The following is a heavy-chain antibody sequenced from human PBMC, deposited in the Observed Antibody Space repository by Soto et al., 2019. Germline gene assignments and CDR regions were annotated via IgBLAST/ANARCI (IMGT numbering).Heavy chain of an antibody. Sequence: QVQLVQSGAEVKKPGASVTVSCEASGYTFIAHFIHWVRQAPGQGLKWMGWIYPDTGGTNYAQKFRDRVTMTRDTSVSTAYMEVNGLKSDDTAVYYCVRAQSRQLLLAWFDAWGQGTLVTVSS. D-gene: IGHD2-2*01. CDR3: VRAQSRQLLLAWFDA. CDR2: IYPDTGGT. CDR1: GYTFIAHF. J-gene: IGHJ5*02. V-gene: IGHV1-2*02.